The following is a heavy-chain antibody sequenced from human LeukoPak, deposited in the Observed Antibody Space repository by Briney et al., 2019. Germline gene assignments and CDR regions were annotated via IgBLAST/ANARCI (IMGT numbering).Heavy chain of an antibody. D-gene: IGHD3-10*01. CDR1: GFTLSSYG. CDR2: IWFDGSKK. J-gene: IGHJ5*02. V-gene: IGHV3-33*03. CDR3: ATLPGFYYGSGTRRDWFDP. Sequence: GRSLRLSCAAPGFTLSSYGMHWVRQAPGRGLEWVAFIWFDGSKKYYADSVKGRFAISRDNSKNTLYLQMNSLRAEDTAVYYCATLPGFYYGSGTRRDWFDPWGQGTLVTVSS.